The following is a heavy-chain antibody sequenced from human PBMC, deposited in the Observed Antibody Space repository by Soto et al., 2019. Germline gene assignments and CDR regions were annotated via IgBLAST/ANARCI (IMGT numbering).Heavy chain of an antibody. CDR3: ARDSEGTSSLTHY. J-gene: IGHJ4*02. CDR2: VHPGSGSA. Sequence: QVQLVQSGADVKKPGASVKVSCKASGYTFSKFFIHWVRQAPGQGLEWLGFVHPGSGSANYAQKFQGRVPQTKDTSMSTVYLELSRLRSEDTAMYYCARDSEGTSSLTHYWGQGTLVTVSS. V-gene: IGHV1-46*01. CDR1: GYTFSKFF. D-gene: IGHD6-6*01.